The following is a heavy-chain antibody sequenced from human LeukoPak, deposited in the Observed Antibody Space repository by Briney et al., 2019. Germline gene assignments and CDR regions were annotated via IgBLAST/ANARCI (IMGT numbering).Heavy chain of an antibody. V-gene: IGHV3-23*01. Sequence: GGSLRLSCAASGFTFSSYAMSWVRQAPGKGLEWVSAISGSGGSTYYADSVKGRFTISRDNSKNTLYLQMNSLRAEDTAVYYCTLGAEYDFWSGYYRWGQGTLVTVSS. CDR1: GFTFSSYA. J-gene: IGHJ4*02. CDR3: TLGAEYDFWSGYYR. CDR2: ISGSGGST. D-gene: IGHD3-3*01.